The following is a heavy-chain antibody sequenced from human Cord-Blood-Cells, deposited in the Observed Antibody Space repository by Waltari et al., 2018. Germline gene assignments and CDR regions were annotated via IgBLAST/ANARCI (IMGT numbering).Heavy chain of an antibody. CDR3: ARGWQLGIGPFDY. CDR1: GFTFSSYA. J-gene: IGHJ4*02. CDR2: ISYDGSNK. V-gene: IGHV3-30*04. D-gene: IGHD7-27*01. Sequence: QVQLVESGGGVVQPGRSLRLSCAAPGFTFSSYAMHCVRQAPGKGLEWVAVISYDGSNKYYADSVKGRFTISRDNSKNTLYLQMNSLRAEDTAVYYCARGWQLGIGPFDYWGQGTLVTVSS.